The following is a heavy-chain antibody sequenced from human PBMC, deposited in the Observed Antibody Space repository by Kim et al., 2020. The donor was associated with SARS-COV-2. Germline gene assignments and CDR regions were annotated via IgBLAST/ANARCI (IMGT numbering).Heavy chain of an antibody. CDR1: GYTFTSYD. CDR3: ARAPLRGYYYYYGMDV. J-gene: IGHJ6*02. V-gene: IGHV1-8*01. CDR2: MNPNSGNT. Sequence: ASVKVSCKASGYTFTSYDINWVRQATGQGLEWMGWMNPNSGNTGYAQKFQGRVTMTRNTSISTAYMELSSLRSEDTAVYYCARAPLRGYYYYYGMDVWGQGTTVTVSS.